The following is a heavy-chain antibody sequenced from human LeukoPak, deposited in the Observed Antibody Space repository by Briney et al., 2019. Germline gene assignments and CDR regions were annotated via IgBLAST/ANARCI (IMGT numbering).Heavy chain of an antibody. J-gene: IGHJ4*02. V-gene: IGHV4-39*07. CDR2: MYYRGST. Sequence: PSETLSLSCTVSGGSISSSSHYWGWIRQPPGKGLEWIGSMYYRGSTYHNPSLKSRVTISVDTSKNQFSLKLSSVTAADTAVYYCATTTIRLGYWGQGTLVTVSS. CDR1: GGSISSSSHY. D-gene: IGHD1-26*01. CDR3: ATTTIRLGY.